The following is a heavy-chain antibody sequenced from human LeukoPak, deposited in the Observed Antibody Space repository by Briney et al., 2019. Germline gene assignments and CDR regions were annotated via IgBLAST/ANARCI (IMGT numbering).Heavy chain of an antibody. V-gene: IGHV7-4-1*02. Sequence: ASVTVSCKASGYTFTSYAMNWVRQPPAQGLEWMGWINTNTGNPTYAQGFTGRFVFSLDTSVSTAYLQISSLKAEDTAVYYCARDFEWELSDAFDIWGQGTMVTVSS. CDR2: INTNTGNP. CDR3: ARDFEWELSDAFDI. D-gene: IGHD1-26*01. CDR1: GYTFTSYA. J-gene: IGHJ3*02.